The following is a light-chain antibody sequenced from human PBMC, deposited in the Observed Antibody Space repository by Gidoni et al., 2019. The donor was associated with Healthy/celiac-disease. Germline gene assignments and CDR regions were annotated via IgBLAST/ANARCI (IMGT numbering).Light chain of an antibody. Sequence: IQMTLSPSTLSASLGDRVTITFRASQSISSWLAWYQQKPGKAPKLLIYKASSLESGVPSRFSGSGSGTEVTLTISSLQPDDFATYYCQQYNSNPRTFGQGTKVEIK. CDR2: KAS. CDR3: QQYNSNPRT. CDR1: QSISSW. V-gene: IGKV1-5*03. J-gene: IGKJ1*01.